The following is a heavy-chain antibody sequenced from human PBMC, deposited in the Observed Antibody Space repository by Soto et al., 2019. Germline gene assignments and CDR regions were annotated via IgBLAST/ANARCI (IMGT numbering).Heavy chain of an antibody. CDR1: GYTFTGYY. J-gene: IGHJ3*01. CDR3: ARDYYDSIGYGPPGSFDF. D-gene: IGHD3-22*01. Sequence: RASVKVSCKASGYTFTGYYMHWVRQAPGQGLEWMGWINPNSGGTNYAQKFQGRVTMTRDTSISTAYMELSRLRSDDTAVYYCARDYYDSIGYGPPGSFDFWGQGTMVTVSS. V-gene: IGHV1-2*02. CDR2: INPNSGGT.